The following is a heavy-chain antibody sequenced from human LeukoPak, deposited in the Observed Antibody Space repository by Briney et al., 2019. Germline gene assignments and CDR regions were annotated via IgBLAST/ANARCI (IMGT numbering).Heavy chain of an antibody. V-gene: IGHV4-59*01. CDR2: IYYSGST. D-gene: IGHD3-10*01. Sequence: SETLSLTCTVSGGSISSYYWSWIRQPPGKGLEWIGYIYYSGSTNYNPSLKSRVTISVDTSKNQFSLKLSSVTAADTAVYYCARVGNYYGSGSKPGIDAFDIWGQGTMVTVSS. J-gene: IGHJ3*02. CDR1: GGSISSYY. CDR3: ARVGNYYGSGSKPGIDAFDI.